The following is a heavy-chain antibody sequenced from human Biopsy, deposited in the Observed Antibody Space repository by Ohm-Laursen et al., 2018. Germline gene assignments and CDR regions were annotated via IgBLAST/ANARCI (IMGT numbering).Heavy chain of an antibody. D-gene: IGHD2/OR15-2a*01. J-gene: IGHJ3*02. CDR3: AAFPFSGGPAFDI. Sequence: SETLSLTCSVSGGSVGDYFLSWIRLVPGKRPEWIGYTYYRGTSENNPSLRGRATTSVDISRNQFFLNMKSVTGADTAVYYCAAFPFSGGPAFDIWGQGTTVIVSS. CDR1: GGSVGDYF. CDR2: TYYRGTS. V-gene: IGHV4-59*02.